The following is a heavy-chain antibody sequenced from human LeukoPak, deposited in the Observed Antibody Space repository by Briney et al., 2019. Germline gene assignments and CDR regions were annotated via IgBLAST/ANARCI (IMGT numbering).Heavy chain of an antibody. CDR3: ARVRGTVRFYYYYYGMDV. Sequence: SETLSLTCAVYGGSFSGYYWSWIRQPPGKGLEWIGEINHSGSANYTPSLKSRVTISVDTSKNQFSLKLSSVTAADTAVYYCARVRGTVRFYYYYYGMDVWGQGTTVTVSS. CDR2: INHSGSA. V-gene: IGHV4-34*01. CDR1: GGSFSGYY. D-gene: IGHD4-17*01. J-gene: IGHJ6*02.